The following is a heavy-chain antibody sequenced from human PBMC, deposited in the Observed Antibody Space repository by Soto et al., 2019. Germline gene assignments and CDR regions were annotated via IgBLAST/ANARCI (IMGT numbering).Heavy chain of an antibody. V-gene: IGHV4-59*01. D-gene: IGHD6-19*01. CDR3: ARSLTGYSSGWYDY. CDR2: IYYSGST. Sequence: QVQLQESGPGLVKPSETLSLTCTVSGGSISSYYWIWIRQPPGKGLEWIGYIYYSGSTNYNPSLKSRVTISVDTSKNQFSLKLSSVTAADTAVYYCARSLTGYSSGWYDYRGQGTLVPVSS. J-gene: IGHJ4*02. CDR1: GGSISSYY.